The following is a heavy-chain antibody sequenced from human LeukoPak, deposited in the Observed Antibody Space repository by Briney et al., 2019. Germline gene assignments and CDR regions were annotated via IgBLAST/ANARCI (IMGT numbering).Heavy chain of an antibody. D-gene: IGHD2-2*01. CDR1: GYTFTDYY. Sequence: ASAKVSCKASGYTFTDYYMHWVRQAPGQGFEWMGWINPNDGDTNYAQKFQGRVTMTRDTTISTAHMEVSRLRSDDTAVYYCARANFLYCSSSTCLFDYWGQGTLVTVSS. CDR2: INPNDGDT. V-gene: IGHV1-2*02. J-gene: IGHJ4*02. CDR3: ARANFLYCSSSTCLFDY.